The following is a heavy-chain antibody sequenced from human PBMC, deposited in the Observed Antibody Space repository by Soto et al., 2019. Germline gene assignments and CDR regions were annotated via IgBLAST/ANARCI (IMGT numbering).Heavy chain of an antibody. CDR2: IWYDGSNK. CDR3: ARDGGCRDGYKVGSNCFDP. V-gene: IGHV3-33*01. D-gene: IGHD5-12*01. Sequence: QVQLVESGGGVVQPGRSLRLSCAASGFTFSSYGMHWVRQAPGKGLEWVAVIWYDGSNKYYADSVKGRFTISRDNSKNTRYQQMNSLRAEDTAVYYCARDGGCRDGYKVGSNCFDPWGQGTLVTVSS. J-gene: IGHJ5*02. CDR1: GFTFSSYG.